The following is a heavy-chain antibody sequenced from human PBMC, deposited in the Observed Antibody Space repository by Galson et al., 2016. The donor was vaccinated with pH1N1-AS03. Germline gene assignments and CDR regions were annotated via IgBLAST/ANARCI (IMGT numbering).Heavy chain of an antibody. CDR2: INSDGSST. D-gene: IGHD6-13*01. CDR3: YSSSWDDAFDI. CDR1: GFTFSSYW. J-gene: IGHJ3*02. V-gene: IGHV3-74*01. Sequence: SLRLSCAASGFTFSSYWMHWVRQAPGKGLVWVSRINSDGSSTSYADSVKGRFTISRDNAKNTLYLQMNSLRAEDTAVYYCYSSSWDDAFDIWGQGTMVTGSS.